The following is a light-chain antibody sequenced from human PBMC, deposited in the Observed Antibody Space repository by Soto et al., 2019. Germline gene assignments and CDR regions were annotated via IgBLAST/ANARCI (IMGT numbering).Light chain of an antibody. CDR1: SSDVGGYNY. J-gene: IGLJ1*01. CDR3: SLYTSSSTPYV. CDR2: EVS. Sequence: QSALTQPASVSGSPGQSITISCTGTSSDVGGYNYVSWYQQHPGKAPKLMIYEVSNRPSGVSNRFSGSKSGNTASLTISGLQAEYEADYYCSLYTSSSTPYVFGTGTKVTVL. V-gene: IGLV2-14*01.